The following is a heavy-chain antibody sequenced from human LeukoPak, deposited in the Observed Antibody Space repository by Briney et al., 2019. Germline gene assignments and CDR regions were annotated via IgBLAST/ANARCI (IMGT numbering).Heavy chain of an antibody. J-gene: IGHJ4*02. Sequence: PGESLRLSCAASGFTFSTYAMRWVRQAPGKGLEWVSFINGSGGFTYYADSVKGRFTISRDNSKNTLYLQMNSLRAEDTAVYYCAKHKGSGSYYLYSFDYWGQGTLVTVSS. CDR3: AKHKGSGSYYLYSFDY. V-gene: IGHV3-23*01. D-gene: IGHD3-10*01. CDR2: INGSGGFT. CDR1: GFTFSTYA.